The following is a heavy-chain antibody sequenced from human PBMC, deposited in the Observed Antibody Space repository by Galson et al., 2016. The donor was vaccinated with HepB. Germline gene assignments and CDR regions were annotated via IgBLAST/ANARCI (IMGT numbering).Heavy chain of an antibody. CDR1: GYFFNDYY. Sequence: SVKVSCKASGYFFNDYYIHWVRQAPGQGLEWMGWINPVSGGTNLAQKFQGRVTLTRDASINTAYMELRSLISNDTAVYYCAIGYGAETPGDAFDIWGRGTVVTVSS. CDR2: INPVSGGT. D-gene: IGHD5-18*01. J-gene: IGHJ3*02. CDR3: AIGYGAETPGDAFDI. V-gene: IGHV1-2*02.